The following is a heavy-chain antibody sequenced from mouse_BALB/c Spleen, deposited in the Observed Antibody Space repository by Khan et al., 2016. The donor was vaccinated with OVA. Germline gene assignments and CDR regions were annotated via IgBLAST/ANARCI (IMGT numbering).Heavy chain of an antibody. J-gene: IGHJ2*01. CDR2: ISYSGST. Sequence: EVELVESGPGLVKPSQSLSLTCTVTGYSITSGYGWNWIRQFPGNKLEWMGYISYSGSTNYNPSLKSRISITRDTSKNQFFLQLNSVTTEDTATYYCSRTARIEYWGQGTTLTVSS. D-gene: IGHD1-2*01. V-gene: IGHV3-2*02. CDR3: SRTARIEY. CDR1: GYSITSGYG.